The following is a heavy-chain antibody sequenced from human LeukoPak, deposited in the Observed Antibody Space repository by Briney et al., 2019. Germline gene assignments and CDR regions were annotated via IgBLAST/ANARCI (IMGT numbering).Heavy chain of an antibody. CDR1: GYAFTSYD. Sequence: GASVKVSCKASGYAFTSYDVNWVRQASGQGLEWMGSMNPNSGNTGYAQKFQGRVTMTRDTSISTAYMELSSLRSEDTAVYYCARATNEYSSSVPFDYWGQGTLVTVSS. J-gene: IGHJ4*02. V-gene: IGHV1-8*01. CDR2: MNPNSGNT. CDR3: ARATNEYSSSVPFDY. D-gene: IGHD6-6*01.